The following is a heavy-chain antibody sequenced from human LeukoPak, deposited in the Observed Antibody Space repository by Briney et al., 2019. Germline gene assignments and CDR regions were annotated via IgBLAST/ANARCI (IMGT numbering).Heavy chain of an antibody. Sequence: GGSLRLSCAASGFTFSNYAMSWVRQAPGTGLEWVAFIRYGGTNKYYADSVKGRFTISRDNSKNILYVQMNRLRVEDTAVYYCAGPSSSGVGYWGQGTLVTVSS. J-gene: IGHJ4*02. CDR3: AGPSSSGVGY. CDR2: IRYGGTNK. CDR1: GFTFSNYA. D-gene: IGHD6-6*01. V-gene: IGHV3-30*02.